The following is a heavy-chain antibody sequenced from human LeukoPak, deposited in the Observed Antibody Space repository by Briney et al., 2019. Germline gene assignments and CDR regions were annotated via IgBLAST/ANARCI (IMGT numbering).Heavy chain of an antibody. V-gene: IGHV3-23*01. Sequence: QPGGSLRLSCAASGFTFSNYAMSWVRQAPGKGLEWVSAVSGSGSSTYYADSVKGRFTISRDNSKNTLYLQMNSLRAEDTAVYYCATGQGYCSSTSCYNWFDPWGQGTLVTVSP. CDR2: VSGSGSST. CDR1: GFTFSNYA. CDR3: ATGQGYCSSTSCYNWFDP. D-gene: IGHD2-2*01. J-gene: IGHJ5*02.